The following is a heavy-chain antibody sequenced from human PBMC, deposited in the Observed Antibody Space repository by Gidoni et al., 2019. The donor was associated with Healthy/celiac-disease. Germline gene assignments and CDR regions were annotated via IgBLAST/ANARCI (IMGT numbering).Heavy chain of an antibody. J-gene: IGHJ5*02. CDR1: GFTFSSYG. D-gene: IGHD5-18*01. V-gene: IGHV3-33*01. Sequence: QVQLVESGGGVVQPGRFLRLSCAASGFTFSSYGMHWVRQAPGKGLEWVAVIWYDGSNKYYADSVKGRFTISRDNSKNTLYLQMNSLRAEDTAVYYCARDPNVDTAISIINWFDPWGQGTLVTVSA. CDR3: ARDPNVDTAISIINWFDP. CDR2: IWYDGSNK.